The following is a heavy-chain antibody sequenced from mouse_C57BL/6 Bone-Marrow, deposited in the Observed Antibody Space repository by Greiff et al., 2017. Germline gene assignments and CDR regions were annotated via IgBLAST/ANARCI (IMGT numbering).Heavy chain of an antibody. Sequence: VKLVESGPGLVAPSQSLSITCTVSGFSFTSYGVDWVRQPPGKGLEWLGVIWGGGSTTYYSALMSRLSISKDNSNSKVVLKMNSLLTDDTAMDYCAKQGNFFFYAMDYWGQGTSVTVSS. CDR2: IWGGGST. D-gene: IGHD2-1*01. V-gene: IGHV2-9*01. CDR3: AKQGNFFFYAMDY. CDR1: GFSFTSYG. J-gene: IGHJ4*01.